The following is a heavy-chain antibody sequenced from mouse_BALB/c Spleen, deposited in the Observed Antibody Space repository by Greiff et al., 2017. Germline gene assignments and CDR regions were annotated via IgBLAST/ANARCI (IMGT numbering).Heavy chain of an antibody. CDR2: ISSGGSYT. CDR1: GFTFSSYT. Sequence: EVHLVESGGGLVKPGGSLKLSCAASGFTFSSYTMSWVRQTPEKRLEWVATISSGGSYTYYPDSVKGRFTISRDNAKNTLYLQMSSLKSEDTAMYYCTRVPQNYALDYWGQGTTLTVSS. J-gene: IGHJ2*01. V-gene: IGHV5-6-4*01. CDR3: TRVPQNYALDY. D-gene: IGHD1-1*01.